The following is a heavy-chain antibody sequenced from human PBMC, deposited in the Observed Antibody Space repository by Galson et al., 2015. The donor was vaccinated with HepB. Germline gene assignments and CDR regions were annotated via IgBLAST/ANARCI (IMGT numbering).Heavy chain of an antibody. CDR1: GFTFSSYV. CDR3: ARDQFLDY. J-gene: IGHJ4*02. Sequence: SLRLSCAASGFTFSSYVMYWVRQAPGKGLEWVAVISYDESNQYYADSVKGRFTISGDNSKNTLYLQMNSLRAEDTAVYYCARDQFLDYWGQGTLVTVSS. V-gene: IGHV3-30*14. CDR2: ISYDESNQ.